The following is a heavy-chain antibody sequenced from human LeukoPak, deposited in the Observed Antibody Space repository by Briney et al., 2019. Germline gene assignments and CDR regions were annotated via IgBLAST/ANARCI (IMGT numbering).Heavy chain of an antibody. J-gene: IGHJ6*03. CDR1: GGSISSGGYY. V-gene: IGHV4-30-2*01. D-gene: IGHD1-1*01. CDR2: IYHSGST. CDR3: ARDPGTTNYDYYYYMDV. Sequence: SETLSLTCTVSGGSISSGGYYWSWIRQPPGKGLEWIGYIYHSGSTYYNPSLKSRVTISVDTSKNQFSLKLSSVTAADTAVYYCARDPGTTNYDYYYYMDVWGKGTTVTVSS.